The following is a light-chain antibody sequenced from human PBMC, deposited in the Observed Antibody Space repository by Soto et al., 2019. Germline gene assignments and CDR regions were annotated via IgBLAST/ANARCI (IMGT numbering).Light chain of an antibody. CDR3: LQYDTWPPGT. CDR2: DAS. Sequence: ILMTQSPGTLSVSPGGRATLSCRASEDVSSKLAWYQQKPGLPPRLVIYDASTRATGIPGRFSGSGSGKDFTLTISGLQSEDFAIYYCLQYDTWPPGTFGQGTKVDIK. V-gene: IGKV3-15*01. CDR1: EDVSSK. J-gene: IGKJ1*01.